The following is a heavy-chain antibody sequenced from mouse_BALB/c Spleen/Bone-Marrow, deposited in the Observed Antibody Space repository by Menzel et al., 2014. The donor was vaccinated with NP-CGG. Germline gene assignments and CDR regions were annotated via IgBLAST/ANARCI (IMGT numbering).Heavy chain of an antibody. V-gene: IGHV4-1*02. Sequence: EVQLQESGGGLVQPGRSLKLSCAASGFDFSGYWMSWVRQAPGKGLEWIGGINPDSSTINYTPSLKDKFIISRDNAKNTLYLQMSKVRSEDTALYYCARLGYYGVMAYWGQGTSVTVSS. CDR3: ARLGYYGVMAY. J-gene: IGHJ4*01. D-gene: IGHD1-1*01. CDR2: INPDSSTI. CDR1: GFDFSGYW.